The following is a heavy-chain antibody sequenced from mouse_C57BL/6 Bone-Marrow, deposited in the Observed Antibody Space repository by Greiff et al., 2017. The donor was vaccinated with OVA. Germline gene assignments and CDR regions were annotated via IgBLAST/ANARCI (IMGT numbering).Heavy chain of an antibody. CDR1: GFNIKDYY. CDR2: IDPEDGET. V-gene: IGHV14-2*01. Sequence: VQLQQSGAELVKPGASVKLSCTASGFNIKDYYMHWVKQRTEQGLEWIGRIDPEDGETKYAPKFQGKATITADTSSNTAYLQLSSRTSEDHAVNYCAKFPQVNTTVVAKDYIDYWGQGTTLTVSS. CDR3: AKFPQVNTTVVAKDYIDY. D-gene: IGHD1-1*01. J-gene: IGHJ2*01.